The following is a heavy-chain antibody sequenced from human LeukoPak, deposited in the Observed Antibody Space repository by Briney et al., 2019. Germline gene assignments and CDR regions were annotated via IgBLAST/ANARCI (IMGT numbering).Heavy chain of an antibody. CDR1: GFTFSSYG. Sequence: NPGGSLRLSCAASGFTFSSYGMHWVRQAPGKGLEWVAVISYDGSNKYYADSVKGRFTISRDNSKNTLYLQMNSLRAEDTAVYYCAKGFRVVVPAAPPGLDYWGQGTLVTVSS. D-gene: IGHD2-2*01. J-gene: IGHJ4*02. CDR2: ISYDGSNK. CDR3: AKGFRVVVPAAPPGLDY. V-gene: IGHV3-30*18.